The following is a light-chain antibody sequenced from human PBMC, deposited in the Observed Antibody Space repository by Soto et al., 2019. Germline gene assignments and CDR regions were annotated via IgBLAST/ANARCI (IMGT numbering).Light chain of an antibody. V-gene: IGKV3-11*01. CDR3: QQRSNWPPSIT. CDR1: QSISSN. Sequence: IVLTQSPGALSLYPGERATLPCRASQSISSNFAWYQQKPGQAPRLLIYDTSTRATGIPARFSGSGSGTDFTLTISSLEPEDFAVYYCQQRSNWPPSITSGQGTRLEIK. CDR2: DTS. J-gene: IGKJ5*01.